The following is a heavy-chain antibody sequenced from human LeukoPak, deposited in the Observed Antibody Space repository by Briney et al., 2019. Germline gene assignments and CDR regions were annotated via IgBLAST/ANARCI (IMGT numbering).Heavy chain of an antibody. CDR3: ARVEAAAGSVERDFDY. J-gene: IGHJ4*02. CDR1: GYTFTSYD. D-gene: IGHD6-13*01. Sequence: ASVKVSCKASGYTFTSYDINWVRQATGQGLEWMGWMNPNSGNTGYAQKFQGRVTMTRNTSISIAYMELSSLRSEDTAVYYCARVEAAAGSVERDFDYWGQGTLVTVSS. CDR2: MNPNSGNT. V-gene: IGHV1-8*01.